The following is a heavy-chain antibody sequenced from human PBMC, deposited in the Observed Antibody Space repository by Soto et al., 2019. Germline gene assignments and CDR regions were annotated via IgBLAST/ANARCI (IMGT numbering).Heavy chain of an antibody. V-gene: IGHV4-34*02. D-gene: IGHD3-3*02. CDR1: GGSFSGYF. Sequence: QVQLQQWGAGLLKPSETLSLTCAVSGGSFSGYFWTWIRQAPGKGLEWIGEITHSGGTNYNSSLKSRVMISVDTSKKQFSLILSSVTAADTAVYYCARDRQFYHFCSGYENEGPDGLDVWGQGTTVTVSS. CDR2: ITHSGGT. CDR3: ARDRQFYHFCSGYENEGPDGLDV. J-gene: IGHJ6*02.